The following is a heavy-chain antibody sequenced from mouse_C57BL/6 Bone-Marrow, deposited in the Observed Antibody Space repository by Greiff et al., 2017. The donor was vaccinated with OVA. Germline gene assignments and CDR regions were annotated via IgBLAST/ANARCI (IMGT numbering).Heavy chain of an antibody. CDR3: ARGTTVVASDFDV. V-gene: IGHV1-81*01. Sequence: VHLVESGAELARPGASVKLSCKASGYTFTSYGMSWVKQRTGQGLEWIGEIYPRGGNTYYNEKFKGKATLTADKSSSTAYMELSSLTSEDSAVYAGARGTTVVASDFDVWGTGTTLTVSS. D-gene: IGHD1-1*01. CDR1: GYTFTSYG. J-gene: IGHJ1*03. CDR2: IYPRGGNT.